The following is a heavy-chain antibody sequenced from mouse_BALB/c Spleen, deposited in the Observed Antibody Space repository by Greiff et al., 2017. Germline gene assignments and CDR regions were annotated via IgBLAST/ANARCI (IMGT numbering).Heavy chain of an antibody. CDR3: TRAAYDYDDAMDY. CDR1: GFTFSSYT. CDR2: ISSGGSYT. Sequence: KLVESGGGLVKPGGSLKLSCAASGFTFSSYTMSWVRQTPEKRLEWVATISSGGSYTYYPDSVKGRFTISRDNAKNTLYLQMSSLKSEDTAMYYCTRAAYDYDDAMDYWGQGTSVTVSS. J-gene: IGHJ4*01. D-gene: IGHD2-4*01. V-gene: IGHV5-6-4*01.